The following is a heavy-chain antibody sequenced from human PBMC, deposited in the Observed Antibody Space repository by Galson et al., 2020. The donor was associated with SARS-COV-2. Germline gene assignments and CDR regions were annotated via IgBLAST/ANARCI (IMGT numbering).Heavy chain of an antibody. CDR2: IYYSGST. Sequence: SETLSLTCTVSGGSISSGGYYWSWIRQHPGKGLEWIGYIYYSGSTYYNPSLKSRVTISVDTSKNQFSLKLSSVTAADTAVYYCARAGDGDYEGWFDPWGQGTLVTVSS. CDR3: ARAGDGDYEGWFDP. V-gene: IGHV4-31*03. D-gene: IGHD4-17*01. CDR1: GGSISSGGYY. J-gene: IGHJ5*02.